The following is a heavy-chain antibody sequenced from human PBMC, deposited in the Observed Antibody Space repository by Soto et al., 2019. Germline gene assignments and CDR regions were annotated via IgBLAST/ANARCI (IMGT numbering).Heavy chain of an antibody. V-gene: IGHV3-7*01. Sequence: EVQLVESGGGLVQPGGSLRLSCAASGFTFSGYWMSWVRQAPGKGLEWVANIKQDGSEKYYVDSVKGRFTISRDNAKNSLYLQMNSLRAEDTAVYYCPRDLDCSGGSCYPGNFDYWGQGTLVTVSS. CDR2: IKQDGSEK. CDR1: GFTFSGYW. D-gene: IGHD2-15*01. J-gene: IGHJ4*02. CDR3: PRDLDCSGGSCYPGNFDY.